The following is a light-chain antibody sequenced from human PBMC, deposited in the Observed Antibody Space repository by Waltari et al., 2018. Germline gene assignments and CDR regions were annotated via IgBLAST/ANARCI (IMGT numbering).Light chain of an antibody. Sequence: DIQMTQSPSTLSASVGDRVTITCRASQSVSIWLAWYQQKPGKAPKRLIYKSSSLESGVPLRFSGSGSGTEFTLTISGLQPDDFGTYYCQQYQSYSPLTFGQGTKVE. V-gene: IGKV1-5*03. CDR2: KSS. J-gene: IGKJ1*01. CDR3: QQYQSYSPLT. CDR1: QSVSIW.